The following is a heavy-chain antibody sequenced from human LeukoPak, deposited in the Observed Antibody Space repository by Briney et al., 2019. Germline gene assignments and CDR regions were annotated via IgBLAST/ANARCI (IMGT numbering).Heavy chain of an antibody. J-gene: IGHJ4*02. V-gene: IGHV4-59*08. CDR2: IYSSGST. Sequence: SETLSLTCSVSGDSISSYYWSWIRQPPGKGLEWIGYIYSSGSTNYNPSLKSRVTISLDTSKNQFSLKLSSVTAADTAVYYCAKQYLQRTVDYWGQGTLVTVSS. CDR3: AKQYLQRTVDY. D-gene: IGHD6-25*01. CDR1: GDSISSYY.